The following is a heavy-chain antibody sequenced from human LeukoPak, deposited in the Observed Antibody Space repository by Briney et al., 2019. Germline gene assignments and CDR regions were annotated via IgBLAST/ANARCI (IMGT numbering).Heavy chain of an antibody. V-gene: IGHV4-34*01. CDR2: INHSGST. J-gene: IGHJ4*02. CDR3: ARLCGGSCYSVPD. D-gene: IGHD2-15*01. CDR1: GGSFSGYY. Sequence: SETLSLTCAVYGGSFSGYYWSWIRQPPGKGLEWIGEINHSGSTNYNPSLKSRVTISVDTSKNRFSLKLSSVTAADTAVYYCARLCGGSCYSVPDWGQGTLVTVSS.